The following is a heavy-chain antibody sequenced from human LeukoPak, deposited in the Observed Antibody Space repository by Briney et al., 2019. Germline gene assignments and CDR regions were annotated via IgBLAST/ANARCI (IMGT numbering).Heavy chain of an antibody. CDR1: GFTFSSYG. CDR3: ARVAAAGTDYYYYMDV. V-gene: IGHV3-23*01. D-gene: IGHD6-13*01. J-gene: IGHJ6*03. Sequence: GGSLRLSCAASGFTFSSYGMSWVRQAPGKGLEWVSAISGSGGSTYYADSVKGRFTISRDNSKNTLYLQMNSLRAEDTAVYYCARVAAAGTDYYYYMDVWGKGTTVTVSS. CDR2: ISGSGGST.